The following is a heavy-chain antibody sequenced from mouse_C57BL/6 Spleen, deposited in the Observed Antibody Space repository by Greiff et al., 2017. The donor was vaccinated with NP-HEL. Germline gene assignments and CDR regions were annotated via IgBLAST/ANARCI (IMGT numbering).Heavy chain of an antibody. CDR2: IDPSDSYT. D-gene: IGHD2-1*01. CDR3: ARLDGNYGY. Sequence: QVQLQQPGAELVKPGASVKLSCKASGYTFTSYWMQWVKQRPGQGLEWIGEIDPSDSYTNYNQKFKGKATLTVDTSSSTAYMQLSSLTSEDSAVYYCARLDGNYGYWGKGTTLTVSS. V-gene: IGHV1-50*01. CDR1: GYTFTSYW. J-gene: IGHJ2*01.